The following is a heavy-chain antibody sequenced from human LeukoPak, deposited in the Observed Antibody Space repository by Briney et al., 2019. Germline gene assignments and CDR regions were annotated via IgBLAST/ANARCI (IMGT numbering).Heavy chain of an antibody. CDR2: IIPILGIA. D-gene: IGHD5-12*01. CDR3: ARGVATTFDY. CDR1: GGTFSSYA. Sequence: ASVKVSCKASGGTFSSYAISWERQAPGQGLEWMGRIIPILGIANYAQKFQGRVTITADKSTSTAYMELSSLRSEDTAVYYCARGVATTFDYWGQGTLVTVSS. V-gene: IGHV1-69*04. J-gene: IGHJ4*02.